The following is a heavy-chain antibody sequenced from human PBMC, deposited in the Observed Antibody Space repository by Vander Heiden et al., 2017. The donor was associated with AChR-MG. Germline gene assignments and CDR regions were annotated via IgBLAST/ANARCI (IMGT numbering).Heavy chain of an antibody. CDR2: ISWNSGSI. D-gene: IGHD6-13*01. J-gene: IGHJ3*02. V-gene: IGHV3-9*01. Sequence: EVKLVEPGGGLVQPGRSLRLSCAASAFTFHVYAMQWDRQAPGKGLGWVSGISWNSGSIGYADSVKGRFTISRDNAKNSLYLQMNSLRAEDTALYYCAKDLDSSWTDQGAFDIWGQGTMVTVSS. CDR3: AKDLDSSWTDQGAFDI. CDR1: AFTFHVYA.